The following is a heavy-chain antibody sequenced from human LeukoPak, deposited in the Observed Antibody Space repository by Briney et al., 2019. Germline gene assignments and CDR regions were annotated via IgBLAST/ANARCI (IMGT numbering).Heavy chain of an antibody. D-gene: IGHD6-19*01. V-gene: IGHV1-18*01. CDR3: ARDRAGSAWYTTFDY. Sequence: ASVKVSCKASGYTFTSFGISWVRQAPGQGLEWMGWISTHNGNTNYAQKLQGRVTMTTDTSTSRVYMDLRSLRSDDTAVYHCARDRAGSAWYTTFDYWGQGTLVTVSS. CDR1: GYTFTSFG. J-gene: IGHJ4*02. CDR2: ISTHNGNT.